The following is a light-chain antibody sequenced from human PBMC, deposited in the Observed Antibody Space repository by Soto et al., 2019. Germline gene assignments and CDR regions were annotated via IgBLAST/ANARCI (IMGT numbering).Light chain of an antibody. J-gene: IGKJ3*01. CDR3: AQSYSTPFT. Sequence: DIQMTQSPSSLSASVGDRVTITCRASQSISSYLNWYQQKPGKATKLLIYAASSLQSGGPSNFSGRGSGTDFSLTISSLQPEDFETYYCAQSYSTPFTFGPGTKVDIK. V-gene: IGKV1-39*01. CDR1: QSISSY. CDR2: AAS.